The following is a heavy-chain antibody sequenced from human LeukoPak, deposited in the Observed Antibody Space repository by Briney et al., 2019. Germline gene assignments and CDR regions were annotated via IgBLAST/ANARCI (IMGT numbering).Heavy chain of an antibody. CDR1: GFTFSSYS. Sequence: GGSLRLSCAASGFTFSSYSMNWVRQAPGKGLEWVSYISSSSSTIYYADSVKGRFTISRDNAKNSLYLQMNSLRAEDTAVYYCARDTPLYSSSWYDYWGQGTLVTVSS. V-gene: IGHV3-48*04. D-gene: IGHD6-13*01. CDR2: ISSSSSTI. CDR3: ARDTPLYSSSWYDY. J-gene: IGHJ4*02.